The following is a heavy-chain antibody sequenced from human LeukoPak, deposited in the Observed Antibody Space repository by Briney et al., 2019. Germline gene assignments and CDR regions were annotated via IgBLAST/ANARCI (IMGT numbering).Heavy chain of an antibody. V-gene: IGHV3-23*01. CDR1: GFTFSTYA. CDR3: AKGGHDFNPFYW. CDR2: IKGGGDDP. D-gene: IGHD2-21*02. J-gene: IGHJ4*02. Sequence: GGSLRLSCAAPGFTFSTYAMGWVRQAPGKGLEWISSIKGGGDDPFYADSVKGRFTISRDNSKNTLFLQLDSLRAEDSAVYYCAKGGHDFNPFYWWGQGTLVTVSS.